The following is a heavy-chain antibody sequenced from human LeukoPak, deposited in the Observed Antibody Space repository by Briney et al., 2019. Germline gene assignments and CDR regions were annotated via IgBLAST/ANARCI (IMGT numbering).Heavy chain of an antibody. CDR1: GGSMSTYY. CDR2: IYYSGST. D-gene: IGHD6-25*01. Sequence: SETLSLTCTVSGGSMSTYYWSWIRQPPEKGLEWIGYIYYSGSTNYNPSLKSRVTISVDTSKNQFSLKLSSVTAADTAVYYCARRQRDHYYYYMDVWGKGTTVTVSS. V-gene: IGHV4-59*01. J-gene: IGHJ6*03. CDR3: ARRQRDHYYYYMDV.